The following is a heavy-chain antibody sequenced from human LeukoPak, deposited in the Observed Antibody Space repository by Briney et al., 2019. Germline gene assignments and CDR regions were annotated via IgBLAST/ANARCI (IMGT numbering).Heavy chain of an antibody. J-gene: IGHJ5*02. CDR3: ARLLTSNWSDL. D-gene: IGHD3-9*01. CDR2: IYYTGSA. V-gene: IGHV4-39*01. CDR1: GGSISSNNYF. Sequence: SETLSLTCTVSGGSISSNNYFWGWIRQPPGKGLEWTGSIYYTGSAYYNPSLKSRVSISVDTSKNQFSLKLRSVTAADTAVYYCARLLTSNWSDLWGQGTLVTVSS.